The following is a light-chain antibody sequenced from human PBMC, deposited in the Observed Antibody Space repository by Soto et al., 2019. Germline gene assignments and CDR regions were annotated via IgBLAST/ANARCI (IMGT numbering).Light chain of an antibody. CDR1: QSVSSN. Sequence: EIVMTQSPATLSVSPGERATLSCRASQSVSSNLAWYQQKPGQAPRLLIYGASTRATGIPARFSGSGSGTEFTLIISSLQSEDFAVYYCQQYNNWPTGTFGQGTKVELK. V-gene: IGKV3-15*01. CDR2: GAS. J-gene: IGKJ1*01. CDR3: QQYNNWPTGT.